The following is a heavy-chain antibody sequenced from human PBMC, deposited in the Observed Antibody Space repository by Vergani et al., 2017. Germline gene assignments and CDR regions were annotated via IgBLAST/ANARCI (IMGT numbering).Heavy chain of an antibody. CDR2: IRSKANSYAT. J-gene: IGHJ5*02. CDR1: GFTFSGSA. CDR3: AKDRYYDFWSGGNWFDP. V-gene: IGHV3-73*01. D-gene: IGHD3-3*01. Sequence: EVQLVESGGGLVQPGGSLKLSCAASGFTFSGSAMHWVRQASGKGLEWVGRIRSKANSYATAYAASVKGRFTISRDDSKNTAYLQMNSLKTEDTAVYYCAKDRYYDFWSGGNWFDPWGQGTLVTVSS.